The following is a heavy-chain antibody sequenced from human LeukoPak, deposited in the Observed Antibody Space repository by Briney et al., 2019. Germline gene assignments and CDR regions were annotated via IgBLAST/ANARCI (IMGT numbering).Heavy chain of an antibody. D-gene: IGHD2-15*01. CDR2: IYYSGST. V-gene: IGHV4-59*01. Sequence: GSLRLSCAASGFTFDDYGMSWIRQPPGKGLEWIGYIYYSGSTNYNPPLKSRVTISVDTSKNQFSLKLSSVTAADTAVYYCARELGYCSGGSCYPRPSNWFDPWGQGTLVTVSS. J-gene: IGHJ5*02. CDR1: GFTFDDYG. CDR3: ARELGYCSGGSCYPRPSNWFDP.